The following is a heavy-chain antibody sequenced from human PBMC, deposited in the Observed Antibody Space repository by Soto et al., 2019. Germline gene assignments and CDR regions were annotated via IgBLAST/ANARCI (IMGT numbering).Heavy chain of an antibody. Sequence: QVQLQESGPGLVKPSETLSLTCTVSGGSISSYYWSWIRQPPGKGLEWIGYIYYSGSTNYNPSLKSRVTISVDTSKNQFSLKLSSVTAADTAVYYCAREWGYIADYWGQGTLVTVSS. D-gene: IGHD5-12*01. CDR3: AREWGYIADY. CDR2: IYYSGST. CDR1: GGSISSYY. V-gene: IGHV4-59*01. J-gene: IGHJ4*02.